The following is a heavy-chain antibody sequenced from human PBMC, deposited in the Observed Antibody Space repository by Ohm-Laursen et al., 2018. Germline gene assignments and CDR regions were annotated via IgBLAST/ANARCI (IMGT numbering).Heavy chain of an antibody. D-gene: IGHD4-17*01. CDR1: GFSVSNNY. J-gene: IGHJ6*02. CDR3: ASNDYGVYYGMDV. V-gene: IGHV3-53*01. CDR2: IYSSGSA. Sequence: SLRLSCAASGFSVSNNYMSWVRQAPGKGLEWVSVIYSSGSAYYADSVKGRFTISRDNSKNTLYLQMNSLRAEDTAVYYCASNDYGVYYGMDVWGQGTTVTVSS.